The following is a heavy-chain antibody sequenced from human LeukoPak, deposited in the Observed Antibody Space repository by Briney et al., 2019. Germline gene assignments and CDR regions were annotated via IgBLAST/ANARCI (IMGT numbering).Heavy chain of an antibody. J-gene: IGHJ1*01. V-gene: IGHV4-59*08. D-gene: IGHD3-22*01. Sequence: SVTLSLTCTVSGGSISSYYWSWIRQPPGKGLEWIGYIYYGGSTNYNPSLKSRVTISVDTSKNQFSLKLSSVTAADTAVYYCARGVSYYDSSGYYNEYFQHWGQGTLVTVSS. CDR2: IYYGGST. CDR1: GGSISSYY. CDR3: ARGVSYYDSSGYYNEYFQH.